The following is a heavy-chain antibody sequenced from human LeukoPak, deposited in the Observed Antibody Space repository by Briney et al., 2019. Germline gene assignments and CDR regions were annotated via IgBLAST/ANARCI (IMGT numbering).Heavy chain of an antibody. Sequence: SETLSLTCTVSGGSISSGGYYWSWIRQPPGKGLEWIGYIYHSGSTYYNPSLKSRVTISVDRSKNQFSLKLSSVTAADTAVYYCAGTLGIAEDYWGQGTLVTVSS. V-gene: IGHV4-30-2*01. D-gene: IGHD6-13*01. CDR3: AGTLGIAEDY. CDR1: GGSISSGGYY. CDR2: IYHSGST. J-gene: IGHJ4*02.